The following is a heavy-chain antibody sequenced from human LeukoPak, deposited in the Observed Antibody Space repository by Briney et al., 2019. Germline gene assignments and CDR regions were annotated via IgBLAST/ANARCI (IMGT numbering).Heavy chain of an antibody. J-gene: IGHJ6*04. CDR3: AELGITMIGGV. CDR1: GFTFSSYG. D-gene: IGHD3-10*02. Sequence: GGSLRLSCAASGFTFSSYGMTWVRQTPRKGLEWVSSISASGSTFYADSVKGRFTISRDNAKNSLYLQMNSLRAEDTAVYYCAELGITMIGGVWGKGTTVTISS. V-gene: IGHV3-23*01. CDR2: ISASGST.